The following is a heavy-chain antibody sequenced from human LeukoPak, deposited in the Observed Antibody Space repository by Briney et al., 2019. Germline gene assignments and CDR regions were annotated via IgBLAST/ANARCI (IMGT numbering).Heavy chain of an antibody. CDR1: GYTFTSYA. V-gene: IGHV7-4-1*02. D-gene: IGHD3/OR15-3a*01. Sequence: EASVKVSCTASGYTFTSYAMNWVRQAPGQGLEWMGWINTNTGNPTYAQGFTGRFVFSLDTSVSTAYLQISSLKAEDTAVYYCASTASAPYYWTLRGYYYYGMDVWGQGTTVTVSS. J-gene: IGHJ6*02. CDR2: INTNTGNP. CDR3: ASTASAPYYWTLRGYYYYGMDV.